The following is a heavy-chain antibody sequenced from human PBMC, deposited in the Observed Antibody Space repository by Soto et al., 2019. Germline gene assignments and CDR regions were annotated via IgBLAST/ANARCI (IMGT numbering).Heavy chain of an antibody. CDR2: IYYSGST. D-gene: IGHD3-22*01. J-gene: IGHJ4*02. CDR1: GGSISSSSYY. CDR3: ARHRRYDSSGCYYGPHFDY. Sequence: PSETLSLTCTVSGGSISSSSYYWGWIRQPPGKGLEWIGSIYYSGSTYYNPSLKSRVTISVDTSKNQFSLKLSSVTAADTAVYYCARHRRYDSSGCYYGPHFDYWGQGTQVTVS. V-gene: IGHV4-39*01.